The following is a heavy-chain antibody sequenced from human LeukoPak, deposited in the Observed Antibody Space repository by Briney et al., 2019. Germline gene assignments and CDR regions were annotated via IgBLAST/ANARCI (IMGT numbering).Heavy chain of an antibody. CDR2: ISGSGGST. CDR3: AKDTEIYY. CDR1: GFTFSSYA. V-gene: IGHV3-23*01. D-gene: IGHD2/OR15-2a*01. J-gene: IGHJ4*02. Sequence: GGSLRLSCAASGFTFSSYAMSWVRQAPGKGLEWFSAISGSGGSTYYAASVKGRSTISRDNSKSPLYLQMNSRRAEDTAGNYCAKDTEIYYWGQGTLVTVSS.